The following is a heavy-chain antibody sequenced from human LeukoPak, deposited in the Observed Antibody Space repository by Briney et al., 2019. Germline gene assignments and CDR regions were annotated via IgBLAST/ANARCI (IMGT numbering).Heavy chain of an antibody. Sequence: GGSLRLSCAASGFTFSSYAMGWVRQAPGKGRNGFSAISGSGGSTYYTDSVKGRFTISRDNSKNTLYLQMNSLRAEDTAVYYCAKARARRWFGELFFDYWGQGTLVTVSS. CDR3: AKARARRWFGELFFDY. CDR1: GFTFSSYA. J-gene: IGHJ4*02. V-gene: IGHV3-23*01. D-gene: IGHD3-10*01. CDR2: ISGSGGST.